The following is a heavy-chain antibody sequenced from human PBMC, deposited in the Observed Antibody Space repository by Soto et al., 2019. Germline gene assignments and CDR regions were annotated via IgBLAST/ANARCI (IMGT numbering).Heavy chain of an antibody. CDR3: AKDRGGSRTYYYYGTDV. CDR2: ISWGSGRI. D-gene: IGHD3-16*01. Sequence: GGSLRLSCAAFGFTFEDYAMLWVRQAPGKGLEWVSVISWGSGRIGYGDSVKGRFTISRDNAKNSLYLHMHSRRPEDTALYYCAKDRGGSRTYYYYGTDVWGQGTTVTVSS. J-gene: IGHJ6*02. V-gene: IGHV3-9*01. CDR1: GFTFEDYA.